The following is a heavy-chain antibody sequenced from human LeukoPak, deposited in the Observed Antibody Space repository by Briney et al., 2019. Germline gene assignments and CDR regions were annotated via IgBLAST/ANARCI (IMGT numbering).Heavy chain of an antibody. CDR3: ARDPQAVAGPN. J-gene: IGHJ4*02. D-gene: IGHD6-19*01. V-gene: IGHV3-30-3*01. CDR1: GFTFDDYA. CDR2: ISYDGSNK. Sequence: PGGSLRLSCAASGFTFDDYAMHWVRQAPGKGLEWVAVISYDGSNKYYADSVKGRFTISRDNSKNTLCLQMNSLRAEDTAVYYCARDPQAVAGPNWGQGTLVTVSS.